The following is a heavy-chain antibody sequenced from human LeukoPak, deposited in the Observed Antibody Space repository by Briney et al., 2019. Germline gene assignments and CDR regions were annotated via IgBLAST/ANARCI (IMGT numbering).Heavy chain of an antibody. CDR2: ISSSGSTI. V-gene: IGHV3-11*01. CDR1: GFTFSDYY. Sequence: GGSLRLSCAASGFTFSDYYMSWIRQAPGKGLEWVSYISSSGSTIYYVDSVKGRFTISRDNAKNSLYLQMNSLRAEDTAVYYCARDTVVVPAATYYYYYYGMDVWGQGTTVTVSS. J-gene: IGHJ6*02. CDR3: ARDTVVVPAATYYYYYYGMDV. D-gene: IGHD2-2*01.